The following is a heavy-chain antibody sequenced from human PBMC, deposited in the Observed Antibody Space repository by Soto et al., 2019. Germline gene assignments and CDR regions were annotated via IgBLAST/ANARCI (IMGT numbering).Heavy chain of an antibody. CDR2: ISAYIGYT. CDR3: ARDRNYDFWSGLTRSYHYGMDV. D-gene: IGHD3-3*01. J-gene: IGHJ6*02. Sequence: GASVKVSCKASGYTFTNYGISWVRQAPGQGLEWMGCISAYIGYTNYARNFQGRFTMTTDTSTSTFYMELRSLRSDDTAVFYCARDRNYDFWSGLTRSYHYGMDVWGQGTTVTVSS. CDR1: GYTFTNYG. V-gene: IGHV1-18*01.